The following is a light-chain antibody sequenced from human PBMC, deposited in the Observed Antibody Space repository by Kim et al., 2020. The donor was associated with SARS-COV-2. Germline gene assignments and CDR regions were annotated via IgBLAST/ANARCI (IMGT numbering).Light chain of an antibody. J-gene: IGLJ2*01. V-gene: IGLV2-8*01. CDR2: DVT. CDR1: NSDMGVYNY. CDR3: SSYAGSDNLI. Sequence: GQSLTISCTGTNSDMGVYNYVSWYQQHPGKAPKLMIYDVTKRPSGVPDRFSGSKSGNTASLTVSGLQAEDEADYYCSSYAGSDNLIFGGGTQLTVL.